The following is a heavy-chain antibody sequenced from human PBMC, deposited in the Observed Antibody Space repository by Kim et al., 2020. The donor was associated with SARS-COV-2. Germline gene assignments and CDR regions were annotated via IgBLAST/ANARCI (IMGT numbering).Heavy chain of an antibody. J-gene: IGHJ6*02. D-gene: IGHD3-9*01. CDR3: AREETYYDILTGYYLGGMDV. Sequence: RFTISRDNAKNSLYLQMNSLRAEDTAVYYCAREETYYDILTGYYLGGMDVWGQGTTVTVSS. V-gene: IGHV3-11*06.